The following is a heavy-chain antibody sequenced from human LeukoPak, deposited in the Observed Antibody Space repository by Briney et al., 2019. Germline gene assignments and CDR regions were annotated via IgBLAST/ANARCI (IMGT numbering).Heavy chain of an antibody. J-gene: IGHJ4*02. V-gene: IGHV1-2*02. CDR2: INPNSGGT. CDR1: GYTFTGYY. D-gene: IGHD3-10*01. CDR3: ARALWFGELFGGDY. Sequence: ASVKVSCKASGYTFTGYYMHWVRQATGQGLEWMGWINPNSGGTNYAQKFQGRVTMTRDTSISTAYMELSRLRSDDTAVYYCARALWFGELFGGDYWGQGTLVTVSS.